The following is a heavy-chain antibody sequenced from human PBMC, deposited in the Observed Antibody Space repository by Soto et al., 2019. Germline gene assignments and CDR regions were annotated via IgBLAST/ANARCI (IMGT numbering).Heavy chain of an antibody. J-gene: IGHJ4*02. CDR1: GGSISSSNW. CDR2: IYHSGST. D-gene: IGHD3-3*01. Sequence: SETLSLTCAVSGGSISSSNWWSWVRQPPGKGLEWIGEIYHSGSTNYNPSLKSRVTISVDKSKNQFSLKLSSVTAADTAVYYCARGYKDFWSGYYLYYFDYWGQGTLVTVSS. V-gene: IGHV4-4*02. CDR3: ARGYKDFWSGYYLYYFDY.